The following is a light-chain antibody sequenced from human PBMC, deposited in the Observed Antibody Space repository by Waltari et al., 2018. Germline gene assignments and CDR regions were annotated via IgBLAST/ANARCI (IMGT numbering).Light chain of an antibody. V-gene: IGLV3-1*01. CDR1: KLGDKY. CDR3: QAWDSSTADYV. CDR2: QDS. Sequence: SYELTQPPSVSVSPGQTASITCSGAKLGDKYACWYQQKPGQSPLLVIYQDSKRPSGIPERFSGSNSGNTATLTISGTQAMDEADYYCQAWDSSTADYVFGTGTKVTVL. J-gene: IGLJ1*01.